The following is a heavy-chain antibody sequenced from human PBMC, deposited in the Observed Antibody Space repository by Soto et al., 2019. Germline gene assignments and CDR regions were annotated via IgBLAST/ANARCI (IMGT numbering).Heavy chain of an antibody. J-gene: IGHJ5*02. CDR3: ARDLSGSSWYNWFDP. D-gene: IGHD6-13*01. Sequence: GGSLRLSCAASGFTFSSYWMHWVRQAPGKGLVWVSRINSDGSSTSYADSVKGRFTISRDNAKNTLYLQMNSLRAEDTAVYYCARDLSGSSWYNWFDPWGQGTLVTVSS. V-gene: IGHV3-74*01. CDR2: INSDGSST. CDR1: GFTFSSYW.